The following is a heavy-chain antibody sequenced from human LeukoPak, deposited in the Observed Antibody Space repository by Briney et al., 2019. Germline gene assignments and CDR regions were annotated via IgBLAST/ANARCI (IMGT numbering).Heavy chain of an antibody. CDR1: GFTFSSYG. V-gene: IGHV3-30*18. CDR3: AKSRQVDCGGDCELDY. D-gene: IGHD2-21*02. CDR2: ISYDGSNK. J-gene: IGHJ4*02. Sequence: GGSLRLSCAASGFTFSSYGMHWVRQAPGKGLEWVAVISYDGSNKYYADSVKGRFTISRDNSKNTLYLQMNSLRAEDTAVYYCAKSRQVDCGGDCELDYWGQGTLVTASS.